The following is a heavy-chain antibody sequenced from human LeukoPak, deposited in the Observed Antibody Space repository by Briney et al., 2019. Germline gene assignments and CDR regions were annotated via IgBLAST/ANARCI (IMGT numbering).Heavy chain of an antibody. V-gene: IGHV1-8*03. CDR3: ARDAGEVSLDYYMDV. J-gene: IGHJ6*03. CDR2: MNPNSGNT. Sequence: ASVKVSCKASGYTFTSYDINWVRQATGQGLEWMGWMNPNSGNTGYAQKFQGRVTITRNTSISTAYMELSSLRSEDTAVYYCARDAGEVSLDYYMDVWGKGTTVTVSS. CDR1: GYTFTSYD. D-gene: IGHD3-10*01.